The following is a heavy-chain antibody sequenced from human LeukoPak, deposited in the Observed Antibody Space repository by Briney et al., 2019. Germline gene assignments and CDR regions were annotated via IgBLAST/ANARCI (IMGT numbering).Heavy chain of an antibody. Sequence: GGSLRLSCAASGFTFSSYAMHWVRQAPGKGLEWVAVISYDGSNKYYADSVKGRFTISRDNSKNTLYLQMNSLRAEDTAVYYCARAPFPSFHLYFDYWGQGTLVTVSS. CDR3: ARAPFPSFHLYFDY. J-gene: IGHJ4*02. V-gene: IGHV3-30-3*01. CDR1: GFTFSSYA. CDR2: ISYDGSNK.